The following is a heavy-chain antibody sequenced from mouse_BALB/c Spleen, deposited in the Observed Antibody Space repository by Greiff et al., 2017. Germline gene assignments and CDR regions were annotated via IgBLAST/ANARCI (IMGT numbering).Heavy chain of an antibody. CDR1: GYTFTSYW. Sequence: QVQLQQSGAELAKPGASVKMSCKASGYTFTSYWMHWVKQRPGQGLEWIGYINPSTGYTEYNQKFKDKATLTAVKSSSTAYMQLSSLTSEDSAVYYWARSKYYYGSSDDFDYWGQGTTLTVSS. V-gene: IGHV1-7*01. CDR2: INPSTGYT. J-gene: IGHJ2*01. CDR3: ARSKYYYGSSDDFDY. D-gene: IGHD1-1*01.